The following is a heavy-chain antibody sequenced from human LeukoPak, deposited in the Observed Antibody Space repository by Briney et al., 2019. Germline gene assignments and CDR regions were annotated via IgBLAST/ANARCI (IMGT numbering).Heavy chain of an antibody. CDR2: ITHTGST. CDR1: GGSFSGYY. J-gene: IGHJ3*02. V-gene: IGHV4-34*01. Sequence: SETLSLTCAVNGGSFSGYYWNWLRQPPGKGLEWIGDITHTGSTNDNPSLAGRVTVSVDTSKNQFSLSLASVTAADTALYYCARGSPAADDAFDIWGQGTLVTVSS. CDR3: ARGSPAADDAFDI. D-gene: IGHD6-13*01.